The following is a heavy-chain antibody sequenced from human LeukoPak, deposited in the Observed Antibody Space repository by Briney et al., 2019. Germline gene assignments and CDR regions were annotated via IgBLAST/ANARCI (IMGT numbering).Heavy chain of an antibody. J-gene: IGHJ4*02. CDR3: ARRTYGGLDY. CDR2: IYYSGST. V-gene: IGHV4-39*07. CDR1: GGSISSSSYY. D-gene: IGHD3-16*01. Sequence: SETLSLTCTVSGGSISSSSYYWGWIRQPPGKGLEWIGSIYYSGSTYYNPSLKSRVTISVDTSKNQFSLKLSSVTAADTAVYYCARRTYGGLDYWGQGTLVTVSS.